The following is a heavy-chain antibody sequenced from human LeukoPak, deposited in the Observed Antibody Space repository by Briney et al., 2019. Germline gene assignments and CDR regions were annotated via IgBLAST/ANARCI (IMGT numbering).Heavy chain of an antibody. V-gene: IGHV4-39*01. CDR3: ARQFHGSGYVDDL. CDR2: IYYSGTT. CDR1: SGSISSTSYY. J-gene: IGHJ5*02. Sequence: SETPSLTCSASSGSISSTSYYWGWIRRPPGKGLEWIAGIYYSGTTHYNPSLKSRVTMSVDTSKNQFSLKLSAVTAADTAVYYCARQFHGSGYVDDLWGQGTLVTVSS. D-gene: IGHD5-12*01.